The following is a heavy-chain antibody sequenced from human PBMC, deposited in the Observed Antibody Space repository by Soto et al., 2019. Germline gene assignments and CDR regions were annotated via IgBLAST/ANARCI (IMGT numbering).Heavy chain of an antibody. CDR3: ARVRCSSTSCYGSYGMDV. Sequence: PGGSLRLSCAASGFTFSSYGMHWVRQAPGKGLEWVAVIWYDGSNKYYADSVKGRFTISRDNSKNTLYLQMNSLRAEDTAVYYWARVRCSSTSCYGSYGMDVWGQGTTVTVSS. CDR1: GFTFSSYG. CDR2: IWYDGSNK. J-gene: IGHJ6*02. V-gene: IGHV3-33*01. D-gene: IGHD2-2*01.